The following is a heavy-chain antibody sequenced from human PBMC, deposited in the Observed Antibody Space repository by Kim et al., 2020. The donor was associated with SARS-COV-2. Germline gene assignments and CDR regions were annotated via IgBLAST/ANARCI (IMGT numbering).Heavy chain of an antibody. CDR3: ARDLGYSSSWSPYYYYGMDV. J-gene: IGHJ6*02. CDR1: GGSISSGGYY. CDR2: IYYSGST. D-gene: IGHD6-13*01. V-gene: IGHV4-31*03. Sequence: SETLSLTCTVSGGSISSGGYYWSWIRQHPGKGLEWIGYIYYSGSTYYNPSLKSRVTISVDTSKNQFSLKLSSVTAADTAVYYCARDLGYSSSWSPYYYYGMDVWGQGTTVTVSS.